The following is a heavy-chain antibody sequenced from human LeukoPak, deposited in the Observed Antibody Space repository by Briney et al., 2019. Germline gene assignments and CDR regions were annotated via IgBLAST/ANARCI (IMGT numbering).Heavy chain of an antibody. J-gene: IGHJ4*02. CDR1: GYTFTGYY. D-gene: IGHD6-19*01. Sequence: GASVKVSCKASGYTFTGYYMHWVRQAPGQGLAWVGWINPNSGGTNYAHKFQGRVTMTRDTSISTAYMELSRLRSDDTAVYYCARAKQWLVHHDYWGQGTLVTVSS. CDR2: INPNSGGT. CDR3: ARAKQWLVHHDY. V-gene: IGHV1-2*02.